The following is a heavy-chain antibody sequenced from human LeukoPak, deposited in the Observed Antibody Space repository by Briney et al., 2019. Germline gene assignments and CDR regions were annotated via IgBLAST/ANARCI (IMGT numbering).Heavy chain of an antibody. J-gene: IGHJ3*02. CDR3: AKDRTGLRLNPAFDI. Sequence: QPGGSLRLSCAAFGFIFSNYVMSWVRQAPGKGLEWVSAISGSGGSTYYADSVKGRFTISRDNSKNTLYLQMNSLRAEDTAVYYCAKDRTGLRLNPAFDIWGQGTMVTVSS. V-gene: IGHV3-23*01. D-gene: IGHD3-3*01. CDR2: ISGSGGST. CDR1: GFIFSNYV.